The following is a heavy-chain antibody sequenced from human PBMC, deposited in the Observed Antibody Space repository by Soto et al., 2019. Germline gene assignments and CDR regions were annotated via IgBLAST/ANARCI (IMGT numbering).Heavy chain of an antibody. D-gene: IGHD2-21*01. CDR3: SRGFYANTSYPRFDF. Sequence: PGGSLRLSCAASGFTVSSTYMNWVRQAPGKGLEWISVIYSDGGSYYADYVTGRFIISRDNSRTIAYLRMNSLKTEDTAFYYCSRGFYANTSYPRFDFWGQGTLVTVSS. J-gene: IGHJ4*02. V-gene: IGHV3-66*01. CDR1: GFTVSSTY. CDR2: IYSDGGS.